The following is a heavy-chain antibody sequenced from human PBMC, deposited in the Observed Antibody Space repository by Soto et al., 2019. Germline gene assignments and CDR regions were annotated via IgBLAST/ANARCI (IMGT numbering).Heavy chain of an antibody. V-gene: IGHV3-23*01. D-gene: IGHD2-2*01. J-gene: IGHJ6*03. CDR3: AKVPAAPTYYYYYMDV. Sequence: GGSLRLSCAASGFTFSSYAMSWVRQAPGKGQEWVSAISGSGGSIYYADSVKGRFTISRDNSKNTLYLQMNSLRAEDTAVYYCAKVPAAPTYYYYYMDVWGKGTTVTVSS. CDR1: GFTFSSYA. CDR2: ISGSGGSI.